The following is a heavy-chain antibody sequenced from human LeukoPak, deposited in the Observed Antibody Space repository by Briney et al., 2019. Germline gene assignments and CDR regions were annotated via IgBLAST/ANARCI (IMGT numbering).Heavy chain of an antibody. Sequence: PSETLSLTCTVSGGSISSYYWSWIRQPPGKGLEWIGYIYYSGSTNYNPSLKSRVTISVDTSKNQFSLRLNSVTAADTAMYYCAKSGGYGLIDYWGQGALVTVSS. CDR3: AKSGGYGLIDY. J-gene: IGHJ4*02. V-gene: IGHV4-59*08. CDR1: GGSISSYY. CDR2: IYYSGST. D-gene: IGHD1-26*01.